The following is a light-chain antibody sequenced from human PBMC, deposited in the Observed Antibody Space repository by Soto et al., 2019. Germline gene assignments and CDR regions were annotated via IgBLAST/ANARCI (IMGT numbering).Light chain of an antibody. CDR2: LGS. J-gene: IGKJ4*01. V-gene: IGKV2-28*01. Sequence: DIVINQTPLSLSVSPGQPASISCKSSQSLLHSNGYNYLDWYLQKPGQSPQLLIYLGSNRASGVPDRFSGSGSGTDFTLKISRVEAEDVGVYYCMQALQTPLTFGGGTKVDIK. CDR1: QSLLHSNGYNY. CDR3: MQALQTPLT.